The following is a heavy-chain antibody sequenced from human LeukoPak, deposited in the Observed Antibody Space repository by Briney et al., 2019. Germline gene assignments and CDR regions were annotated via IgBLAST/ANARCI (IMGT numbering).Heavy chain of an antibody. Sequence: ASVKVSCKASGYIFTSYDINWVRQATGQGLEWMGWMNPNSGNTGYAQKFQGRVTMTRNSSITTAYMELSSLRSEDTAVYYCARRHGRCSDGSCYYPDYWGQGTLVTVSS. D-gene: IGHD2-15*01. V-gene: IGHV1-8*01. J-gene: IGHJ4*02. CDR1: GYIFTSYD. CDR3: ARRHGRCSDGSCYYPDY. CDR2: MNPNSGNT.